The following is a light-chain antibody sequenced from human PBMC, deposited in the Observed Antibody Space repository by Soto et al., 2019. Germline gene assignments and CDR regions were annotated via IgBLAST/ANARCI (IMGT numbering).Light chain of an antibody. J-gene: IGLJ1*01. CDR1: SNDVGGYNH. CDR3: SSYTSSSTHV. CDR2: DVN. V-gene: IGLV2-14*03. Sequence: QSALTQPASVSGSPRQSITISCTGSSNDVGGYNHVSWYQHHPGKAPKVIIFDVNNRPSGTSNRFSGSKSGNTASLTISGLQPEDEADYYCSSYTSSSTHVFGTGTKLTVL.